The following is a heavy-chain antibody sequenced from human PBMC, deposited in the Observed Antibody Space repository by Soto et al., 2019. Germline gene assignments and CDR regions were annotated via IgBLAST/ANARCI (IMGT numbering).Heavy chain of an antibody. CDR2: INSDGSST. Sequence: GGSLSLSCAASGFTFSSYWMHWVRQAPGKGLVWVSRINSDGSSTSYADSVKGRFTISRDNAKNTLYLQMNSLRAEDTAVYYCARDSDWGNFDYWGQGTLVTVSS. V-gene: IGHV3-74*01. CDR1: GFTFSSYW. D-gene: IGHD7-27*01. CDR3: ARDSDWGNFDY. J-gene: IGHJ4*02.